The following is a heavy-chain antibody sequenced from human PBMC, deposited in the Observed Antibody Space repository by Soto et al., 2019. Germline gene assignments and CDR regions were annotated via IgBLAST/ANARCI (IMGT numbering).Heavy chain of an antibody. D-gene: IGHD3-22*01. CDR1: GFTFSSYA. CDR3: ARDGGYDSSGYYFDY. CDR2: ISYDGSNK. Sequence: QVQLVESGGGVVQPGRSLRLSCAASGFTFSSYAMHWVRQAPGKGLEWVAVISYDGSNKYYADSVKGRFTISRDNSKNTLYLQMNSLRAEDTAVYYCARDGGYDSSGYYFDYWGQGTLVTVSS. J-gene: IGHJ4*02. V-gene: IGHV3-30-3*01.